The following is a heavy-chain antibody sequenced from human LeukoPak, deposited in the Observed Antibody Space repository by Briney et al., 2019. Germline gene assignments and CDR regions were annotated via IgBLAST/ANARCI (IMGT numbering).Heavy chain of an antibody. Sequence: GGSLRLSFSASGFIFNSYAISLVRQAPGKGLEWVPGINVAGYRSYYADSVKGRFTISRDNSRNTLFLQINGLRAEDTAVYYCAKETRETRLANYFYDSSGYSNIDSWGQGTLVIVSS. V-gene: IGHV3-23*01. CDR1: GFIFNSYA. D-gene: IGHD3-22*01. CDR3: AKETRETRLANYFYDSSGYSNIDS. CDR2: INVAGYRS. J-gene: IGHJ4*02.